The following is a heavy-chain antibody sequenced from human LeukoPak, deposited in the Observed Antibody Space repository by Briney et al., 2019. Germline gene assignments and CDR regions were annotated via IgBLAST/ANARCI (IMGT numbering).Heavy chain of an antibody. D-gene: IGHD6-19*01. CDR1: GDSISSGYY. Sequence: PSETLSLTCTVSGDSISSGYYWAWIRQSPGKGLGWIGGIYHSGSTYYSPSLKSRVTISVDTSKNQFSLKLNSVTAADTAVYFCARRPGAGPLLGAFDMWGQGTLVTVSS. CDR2: IYHSGST. J-gene: IGHJ3*02. CDR3: ARRPGAGPLLGAFDM. V-gene: IGHV4-38-2*02.